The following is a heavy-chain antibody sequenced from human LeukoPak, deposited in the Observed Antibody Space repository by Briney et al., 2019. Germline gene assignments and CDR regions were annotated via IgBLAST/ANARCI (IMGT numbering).Heavy chain of an antibody. CDR3: ARVPTGYSSSWVFDY. CDR1: GGSFSGYY. J-gene: IGHJ4*02. V-gene: IGHV4-34*01. Sequence: PSETLSLTCAVYGGSFSGYYWSWIRQPPGKGLEWIGEINHSGSTNYNPSLKSRVTISVDTSKNQFSLKLSSVTAADTAVYYCARVPTGYSSSWVFDYWGQGTLVTVSS. CDR2: INHSGST. D-gene: IGHD6-13*01.